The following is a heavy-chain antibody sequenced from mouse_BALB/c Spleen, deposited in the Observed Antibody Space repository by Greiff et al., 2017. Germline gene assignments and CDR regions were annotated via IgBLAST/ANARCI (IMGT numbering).Heavy chain of an antibody. CDR1: GFNIKDYY. CDR2: IDPENGDT. V-gene: IGHV14-4*02. J-gene: IGHJ3*01. CDR3: NLYGPLAY. Sequence: VQLKESGAELVRSGASVKLSCTASGFNIKDYYMHWVKQRPEQGLEWIGWIDPENGDTEYAPKFQGKATMTADTSSNTAYLQLSSLTSEDTAVYYCNLYGPLAYWGQGTLVTVSA. D-gene: IGHD1-1*01.